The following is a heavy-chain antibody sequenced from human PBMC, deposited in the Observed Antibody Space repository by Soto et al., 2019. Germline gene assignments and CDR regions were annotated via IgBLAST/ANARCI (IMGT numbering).Heavy chain of an antibody. J-gene: IGHJ5*02. CDR3: AGDGEITIFGVVPPRLDWCDP. CDR1: GYTFINYG. V-gene: IGHV1-18*01. Sequence: QVPLVQSGAEVKKPGASVKGSCKASGYTFINYGISWVRQAPGQGLEWMGWISAYNDNTNYAQKLQGRVTMTTDTSTSTAYMELRSLRSDDTAVYYCAGDGEITIFGVVPPRLDWCDPWGHGTLVTVSS. CDR2: ISAYNDNT. D-gene: IGHD3-3*01.